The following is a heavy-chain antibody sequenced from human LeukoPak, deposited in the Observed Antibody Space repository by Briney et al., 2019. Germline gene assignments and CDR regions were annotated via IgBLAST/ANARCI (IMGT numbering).Heavy chain of an antibody. Sequence: SETLSLTCAVYGGSFSGYYWSWIRQPPGKGLEWIGEINHGGSTNYNPSLKSRVTISVDTSKNQFSLKLSSVTAADTAVYYCARAPLTPGWYFDLWGRGTLVTVSS. CDR1: GGSFSGYY. CDR3: ARAPLTPGWYFDL. V-gene: IGHV4-34*01. J-gene: IGHJ2*01. D-gene: IGHD3-10*01. CDR2: INHGGST.